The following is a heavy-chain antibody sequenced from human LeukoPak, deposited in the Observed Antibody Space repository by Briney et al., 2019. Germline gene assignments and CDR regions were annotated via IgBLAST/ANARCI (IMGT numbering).Heavy chain of an antibody. Sequence: GGSLRLSCVASGFTFTTYEMNWVRQAPGKGLEWVAFIRYDGSNKYYADSVKGRFTISRDNSKNTLFLQMNSLRAGDTAVYYCAKDRPSSGWGGDAFDIWGQGTMVTVSS. CDR2: IRYDGSNK. D-gene: IGHD6-19*01. CDR3: AKDRPSSGWGGDAFDI. V-gene: IGHV3-30*02. CDR1: GFTFTTYE. J-gene: IGHJ3*02.